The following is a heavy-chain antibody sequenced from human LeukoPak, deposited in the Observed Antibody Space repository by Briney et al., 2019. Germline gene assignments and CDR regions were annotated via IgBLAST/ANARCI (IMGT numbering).Heavy chain of an antibody. CDR1: GFTFSSYA. D-gene: IGHD3-22*01. V-gene: IGHV3-23*01. CDR3: AKDEIYYDSWRYFDY. Sequence: TGGSLRLSCAASGFTFSSYAMSWVRQAPGKGLEWVSAISGSGGSTYYADSVKGRFTISRDNSKNTLYLQMNSLRAEDTAVYYCAKDEIYYDSWRYFDYWGQGTLVTVSS. CDR2: ISGSGGST. J-gene: IGHJ4*02.